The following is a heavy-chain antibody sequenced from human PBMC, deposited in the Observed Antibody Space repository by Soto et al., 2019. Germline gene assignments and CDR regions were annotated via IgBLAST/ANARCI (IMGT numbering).Heavy chain of an antibody. CDR1: GFPFWTYS. J-gene: IGHJ3*02. D-gene: IGHD3-22*01. V-gene: IGHV3-23*01. CDR3: AKVVYERSVNDALDI. CDR2: ISGSGTAT. Sequence: EVKLLESGGGLVQPGGSMRLSCEASGFPFWTYSMSWVRQAPRKGLEWVSGISGSGTATYYTDSGKGRFTVSRDNSKDTLFLQMDSLRAEDTAVYYCAKVVYERSVNDALDIWGQGTMVTVSS.